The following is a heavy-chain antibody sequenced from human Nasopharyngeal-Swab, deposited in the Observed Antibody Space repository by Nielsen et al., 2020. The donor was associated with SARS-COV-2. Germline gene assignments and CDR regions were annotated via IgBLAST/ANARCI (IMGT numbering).Heavy chain of an antibody. J-gene: IGHJ5*02. V-gene: IGHV3-7*05. Sequence: GGVLRLSCAASGFIFSDYSMNWVRQAPGKGLEWVANVNLDGSEKYYVDSVKGRFTISRDNAKKSLYLQMNTLRAEDTAVYYCARDQWQQLVAWGQGTLVTVSS. D-gene: IGHD6-13*01. CDR2: VNLDGSEK. CDR3: ARDQWQQLVA. CDR1: GFIFSDYS.